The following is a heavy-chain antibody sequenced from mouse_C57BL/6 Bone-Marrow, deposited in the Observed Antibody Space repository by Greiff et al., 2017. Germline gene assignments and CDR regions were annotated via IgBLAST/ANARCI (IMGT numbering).Heavy chain of an antibody. V-gene: IGHV5-4*01. J-gene: IGHJ4*01. Sequence: EVQLVESGGGLVKPGGSLKLSCAASGFTFSSYAMSWVRQTPEKRWEWVATSSDGGSYTYYPDNVKGRFTISRDNAKNNLYLQMSHLKSEDTAMYYCARENGRYYYAMDYGGQGTSVTVSS. D-gene: IGHD1-1*01. CDR3: ARENGRYYYAMDY. CDR2: SSDGGSYT. CDR1: GFTFSSYA.